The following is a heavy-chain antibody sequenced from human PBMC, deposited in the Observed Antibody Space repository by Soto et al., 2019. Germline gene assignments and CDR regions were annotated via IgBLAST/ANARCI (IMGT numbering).Heavy chain of an antibody. CDR1: GYTFTSYG. CDR3: ARDNPFYCSSTSCPDYYYYGMDV. D-gene: IGHD2-2*01. J-gene: IGHJ6*02. Sequence: SVKVSCKASGYTFTSYGISWVRQAPGQGLEWMGWISAYNGNTNYAQKLQGRVTMTTDTSTSTAYMELRSLRSDDTAVYYCARDNPFYCSSTSCPDYYYYGMDVWGQGTTVTVSS. V-gene: IGHV1-18*01. CDR2: ISAYNGNT.